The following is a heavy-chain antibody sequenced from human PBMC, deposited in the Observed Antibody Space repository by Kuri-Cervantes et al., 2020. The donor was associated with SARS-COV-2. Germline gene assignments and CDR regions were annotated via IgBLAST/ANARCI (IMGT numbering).Heavy chain of an antibody. CDR3: ARSKSWRWFDP. CDR2: INHSGST. J-gene: IGHJ5*02. Sequence: SETLSLTCAVYGGSFSGYYWSWIRQPPGKGLEWIGEINHSGSTYYNPSLKSRVTISVDTSKNQFSLKLSSVTAADTAVYYCARSKSWRWFDPWGQGTLVTVSS. D-gene: IGHD3-3*01. V-gene: IGHV4-34*01. CDR1: GGSFSGYY.